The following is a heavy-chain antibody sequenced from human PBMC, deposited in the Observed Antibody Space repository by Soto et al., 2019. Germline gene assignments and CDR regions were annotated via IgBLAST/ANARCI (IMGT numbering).Heavy chain of an antibody. CDR1: GGTFSSYA. CDR2: IIPIFGTA. Sequence: GASVKVSCKASGGTFSSYAISWVRQAPGQGLEWMGGIIPIFGTANYAQKFQGRVTITADESTSTAYMELSSLSSEDAAVYYCARDTGYSSGWYWLDPWGQGTLVTVPQ. V-gene: IGHV1-69*13. CDR3: ARDTGYSSGWYWLDP. D-gene: IGHD6-19*01. J-gene: IGHJ5*02.